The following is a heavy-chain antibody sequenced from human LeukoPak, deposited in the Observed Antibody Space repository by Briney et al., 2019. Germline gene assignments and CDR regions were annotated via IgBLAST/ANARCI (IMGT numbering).Heavy chain of an antibody. CDR3: ARGSGWLDY. J-gene: IGHJ4*02. CDR2: IYPGDSDT. CDR1: GYTFTRNW. Sequence: GESLEISRKGSGYTFTRNWIGWVRQMPGKGLEWMGIIYPGDSDTRYSPSFHGQVTISADKSISTAYLQWSSLKASDTAMYYCARGSGWLDYWGQGTLVTVSS. D-gene: IGHD6-19*01. V-gene: IGHV5-51*01.